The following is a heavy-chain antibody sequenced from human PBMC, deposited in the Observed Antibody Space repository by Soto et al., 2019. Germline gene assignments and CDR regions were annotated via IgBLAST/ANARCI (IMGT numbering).Heavy chain of an antibody. CDR3: AKDRDSYAHMSDGMDV. D-gene: IGHD5-18*01. CDR2: ISYDGNNK. J-gene: IGHJ6*02. CDR1: GFTFSNYG. Sequence: QVQLVESGGGVVQPGRSLRLSCAASGFTFSNYGMHWVRQAPGKGLEWVAVISYDGNNKYYADSVKGRFTISRDNSKNTLYLQMNSLRAEDTAVYYCAKDRDSYAHMSDGMDVWGQGTTVTVSS. V-gene: IGHV3-30*18.